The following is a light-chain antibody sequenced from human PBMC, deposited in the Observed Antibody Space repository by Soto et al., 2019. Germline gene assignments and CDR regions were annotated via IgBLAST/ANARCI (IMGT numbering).Light chain of an antibody. CDR3: CSYGGGNNFYV. J-gene: IGLJ1*01. CDR2: GNN. CDR1: SSNIGAGYA. Sequence: QSVLTQPPSVSGAPGQRVTISCTGSSSNIGAGYAVHWYQQLPGTAPKLLIQGNNNRPSGVPDRFSGSKSGNTASLTVSGLQAEDEGDYYCCSYGGGNNFYVFGTGTKLTVL. V-gene: IGLV1-40*01.